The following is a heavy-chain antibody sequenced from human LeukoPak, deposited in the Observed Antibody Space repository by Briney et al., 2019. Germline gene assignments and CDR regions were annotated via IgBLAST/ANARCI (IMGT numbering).Heavy chain of an antibody. V-gene: IGHV3-21*01. CDR2: ISSRSSDI. CDR3: ARALYYDILTGYQTHTYYFDY. CDR1: RVTFSGYT. J-gene: IGHJ4*02. Sequence: GGSLRLSCTASRVTFSGYTMNWVRQAPGKGLEWVSSISSRSSDIYYAASVKGRFTISRDNARNSLYLQMSRLRAEDTAVYYCARALYYDILTGYQTHTYYFDYWGQGTLVTVSS. D-gene: IGHD3-9*01.